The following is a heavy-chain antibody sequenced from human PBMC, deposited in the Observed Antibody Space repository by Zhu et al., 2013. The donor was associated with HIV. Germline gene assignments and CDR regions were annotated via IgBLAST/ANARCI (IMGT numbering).Heavy chain of an antibody. CDR3: ARGTLIDYYDSSGYEP. CDR2: MNPNSGNT. Sequence: QVQLVQSGAEVKKPGASVKVSCKASGYTFTSYDINWVRQATGQGLEWMGWMNPNSGNTGYAQKFQGRVTMTRNTSISTAYMELSSLRSEDTAVYYCARGTLIDYYDSSGYEPWGQGTLVTVSS. D-gene: IGHD3-22*01. CDR1: GYTFTSYD. V-gene: IGHV1-8*01. J-gene: IGHJ5*02.